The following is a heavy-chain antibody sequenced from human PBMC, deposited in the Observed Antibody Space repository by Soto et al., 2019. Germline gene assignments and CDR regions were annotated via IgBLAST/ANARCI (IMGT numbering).Heavy chain of an antibody. CDR3: ARETLRYGTFDWFDP. V-gene: IGHV1-69*04. D-gene: IGHD3-9*01. CDR2: IIPILGIA. Sequence: GASVKVSCKASGGTFSSYTISWVRQAPGQGLEWMGRIIPILGIANYAQKFQGRVTITADKSTSTAYMELSSLRSEDTAVYYCARETLRYGTFDWFDPWGQGTLVTVSS. CDR1: GGTFSSYT. J-gene: IGHJ5*02.